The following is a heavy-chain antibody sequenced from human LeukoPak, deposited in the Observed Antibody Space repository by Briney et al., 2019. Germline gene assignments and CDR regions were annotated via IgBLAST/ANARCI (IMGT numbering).Heavy chain of an antibody. CDR3: ARVRGYNDSSGPRDY. D-gene: IGHD3-22*01. V-gene: IGHV1-18*01. Sequence: GASVKVSCKASGYTFTSYGISWVRQAPGQGLEWMGWISAYNGNTNYAQKLQGRVTMTTDTSTSTAYMGLRSLKSDDTAVYYCARVRGYNDSSGPRDYWGQGTLVTVSS. CDR2: ISAYNGNT. J-gene: IGHJ4*02. CDR1: GYTFTSYG.